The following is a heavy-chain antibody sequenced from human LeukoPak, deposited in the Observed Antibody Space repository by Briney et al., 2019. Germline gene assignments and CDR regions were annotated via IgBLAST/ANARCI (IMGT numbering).Heavy chain of an antibody. J-gene: IGHJ4*02. V-gene: IGHV1-18*01. CDR3: ARADYYDSSGLHGG. CDR1: GYTFTSYG. Sequence: AASVKVSCKASGYTFTSYGISWVRQAPGQGLEWMGWISTCNGDTNYAQKFQGRVTMTRDTSISTAYMELSRLRSDDTAVYYCARADYYDSSGLHGGWGQGTLVTVSS. D-gene: IGHD3-22*01. CDR2: ISTCNGDT.